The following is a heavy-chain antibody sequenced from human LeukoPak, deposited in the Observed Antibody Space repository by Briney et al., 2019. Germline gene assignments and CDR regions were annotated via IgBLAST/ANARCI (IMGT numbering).Heavy chain of an antibody. CDR2: IYTSGST. V-gene: IGHV4-4*07. D-gene: IGHD6-19*01. CDR3: ARVKPGYSSGRGWFDP. J-gene: IGHJ5*02. CDR1: GGSISSYY. Sequence: PSETLSLTCTVSGGSISSYYWSWIRQPAGKGLEWIGRIYTSGSTNYNPSLKSRVTMSVDTSKNQFSLKLSSVTAADTAVYYCARVKPGYSSGRGWFDPWGQGTLVTVSS.